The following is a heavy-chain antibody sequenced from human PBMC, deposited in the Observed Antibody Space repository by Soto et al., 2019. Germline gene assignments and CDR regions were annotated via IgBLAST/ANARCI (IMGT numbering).Heavy chain of an antibody. V-gene: IGHV4-4*07. CDR2: IYTSGST. Sequence: ASETLSLTCTVSGGSISSYYWSWIRQPAGKGLEWIGRIYTSGSTNYNPSLKSRVTMSVDTSKNQFSLKLSSVTAADTAVYYCARDALGYCSSTSCYHYYYYGMDVWGQGTTVTVSS. CDR3: ARDALGYCSSTSCYHYYYYGMDV. D-gene: IGHD2-2*01. CDR1: GGSISSYY. J-gene: IGHJ6*02.